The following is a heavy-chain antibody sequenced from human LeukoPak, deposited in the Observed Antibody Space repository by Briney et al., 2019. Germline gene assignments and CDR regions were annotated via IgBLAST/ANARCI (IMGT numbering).Heavy chain of an antibody. CDR3: AERAGSGSYGSLVYFGY. Sequence: ASVKVSCKASGYTFTSYGISWVRQAPGQGLEWMGLISAYSGNTNFAQKLQGRVTMTTDTSASSAYMELRSLRSDDTAVYFCAERAGSGSYGSLVYFGYWGPGTLVNGSS. D-gene: IGHD3-10*01. J-gene: IGHJ4*01. V-gene: IGHV1-18*01. CDR1: GYTFTSYG. CDR2: ISAYSGNT.